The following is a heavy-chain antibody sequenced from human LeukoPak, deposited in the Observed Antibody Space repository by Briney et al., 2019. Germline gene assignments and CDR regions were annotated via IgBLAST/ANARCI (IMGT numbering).Heavy chain of an antibody. J-gene: IGHJ5*02. V-gene: IGHV4-31*03. CDR1: GGSISSGGYY. D-gene: IGHD2-8*01. CDR2: IYYSGST. CDR3: ARAGILYHLHWFDP. Sequence: SQTLSLTCTVSGGSISSGGYYWNWIRQHPGKGLEWIGYIYYSGSTYYNPSLKSRVTISVDTSKNQFSLKLSSVTAADTAVYYCARAGILYHLHWFDPWGQGTLVTVSS.